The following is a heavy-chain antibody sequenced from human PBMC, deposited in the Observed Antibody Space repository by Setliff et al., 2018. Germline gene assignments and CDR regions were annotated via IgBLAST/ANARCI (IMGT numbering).Heavy chain of an antibody. V-gene: IGHV4-4*02. CDR2: TYHGENT. Sequence: SETLSLTCDVSGGSISSSDWWSWVRQPPGKGLEWIGETYHGENTNYNPSLESRATISLDESTNQFSLRMTSVTAADTAVYYCARDSSGYYVPGFDMWGQGKMVTVSS. D-gene: IGHD3-22*01. CDR3: ARDSSGYYVPGFDM. J-gene: IGHJ3*02. CDR1: GGSISSSDW.